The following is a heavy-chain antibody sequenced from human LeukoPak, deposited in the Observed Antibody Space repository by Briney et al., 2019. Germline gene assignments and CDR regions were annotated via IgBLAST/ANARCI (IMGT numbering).Heavy chain of an antibody. V-gene: IGHV1-2*02. CDR1: GYTFTGFY. J-gene: IGHJ6*03. CDR3: ASPRDCSSTSCYYYYMDV. D-gene: IGHD2-2*01. CDR2: INPNSGGT. Sequence: GASVKVSCKASGYTFTGFYMHWVRQAPGQGLEWMGWINPNSGGTKYAQRFQGRVTMTRDTSISTAYMELSRLRSDDTAVYYCASPRDCSSTSCYYYYMDVWGKGTTVTVSS.